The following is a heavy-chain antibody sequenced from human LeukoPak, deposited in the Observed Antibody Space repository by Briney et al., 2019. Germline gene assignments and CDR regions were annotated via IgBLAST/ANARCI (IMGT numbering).Heavy chain of an antibody. Sequence: ASVNVSCKASGYTFTSYYMHWVRQAPGQGHEWMGWINPNSGGTNYAQKFQGWVTMTRDTSISTAYMELSRLRSDDTAVYYCARADLYYYGMDVWGKGTTVTVSS. CDR2: INPNSGGT. J-gene: IGHJ6*04. CDR3: ARADLYYYGMDV. CDR1: GYTFTSYY. V-gene: IGHV1-2*04.